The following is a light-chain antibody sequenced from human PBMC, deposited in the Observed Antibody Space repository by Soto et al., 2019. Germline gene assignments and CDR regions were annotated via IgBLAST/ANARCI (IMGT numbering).Light chain of an antibody. J-gene: IGKJ1*01. Sequence: DIQMAQSPSSLCASVVDRFTITFLASQSISSYLNWYQQKPGKAPKLLIYAASSLQSGVPSRFSGSGAGTDFTLTISSLQPEDFATYYCQQSYSTPRAVGQGTKVDIK. CDR2: AAS. CDR1: QSISSY. CDR3: QQSYSTPRA. V-gene: IGKV1-39*01.